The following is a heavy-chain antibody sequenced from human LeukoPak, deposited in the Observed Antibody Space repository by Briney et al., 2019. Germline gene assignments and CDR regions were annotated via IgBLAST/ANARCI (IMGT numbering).Heavy chain of an antibody. J-gene: IGHJ3*02. CDR3: ASTPITIFGVVIDAFDI. CDR1: GGTFSSYA. Sequence: ASVKVSCKASGGTFSSYAISWVRQAPGQGLEWMGRIIPILGIANYAQKFQGRVTITADKSTSTAYMELSSLRSEDTAVYYCASTPITIFGVVIDAFDIWGQGTMVTVSS. V-gene: IGHV1-69*04. CDR2: IIPILGIA. D-gene: IGHD3-3*01.